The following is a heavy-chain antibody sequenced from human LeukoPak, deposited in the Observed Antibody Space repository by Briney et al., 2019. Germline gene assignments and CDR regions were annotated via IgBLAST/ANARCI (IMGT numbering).Heavy chain of an antibody. Sequence: ASVKVSCKASGYTFTSYGISWVRQAPGQGLEWMGWISAYNGNTNYAQRLQGRVTMTTDTSTSTAYMDLRSLRADDTAIYYCARDLGWLHYEDWGQGTLVTVSS. D-gene: IGHD5-12*01. CDR1: GYTFTSYG. CDR2: ISAYNGNT. J-gene: IGHJ4*02. CDR3: ARDLGWLHYED. V-gene: IGHV1-18*01.